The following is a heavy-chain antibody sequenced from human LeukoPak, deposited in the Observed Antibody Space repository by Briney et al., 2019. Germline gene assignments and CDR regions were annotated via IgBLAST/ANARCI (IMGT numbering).Heavy chain of an antibody. CDR1: GFTFSSYA. D-gene: IGHD1-20*01. CDR3: ARFNWNDNY. CDR2: LSGRGRHT. J-gene: IGHJ4*02. Sequence: GGSLRLSCAASGFTFSSYAMSWVRQAPGKGLEWVSLLSGRGRHTNYADSVKGRFTISRDNSKNTLYLQMNSLRAEDTAVYYCARFNWNDNYWGQGTLVTVSS. V-gene: IGHV3-23*01.